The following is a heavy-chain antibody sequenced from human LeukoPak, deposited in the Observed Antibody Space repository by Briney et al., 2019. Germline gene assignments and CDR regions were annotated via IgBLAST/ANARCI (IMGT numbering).Heavy chain of an antibody. J-gene: IGHJ4*02. D-gene: IGHD3-22*01. CDR3: ARLPPLSYYYDSSGSSG. Sequence: GGSLRLSCAASGFTFSSYSMNWVRQAPGKGLEWVSYISSSSSTIYYADSAKGRFTISRDNAKNSLYLQMNSLRDEDTAVYYCARLPPLSYYYDSSGSSGWGQGTLVTVSS. CDR2: ISSSSSTI. V-gene: IGHV3-48*02. CDR1: GFTFSSYS.